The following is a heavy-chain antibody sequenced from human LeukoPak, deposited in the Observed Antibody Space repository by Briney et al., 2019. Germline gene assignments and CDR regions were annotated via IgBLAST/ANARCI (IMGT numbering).Heavy chain of an antibody. CDR2: IRDDGKEK. Sequence: GGSLRLFCASSGFIFKEPWMTWVRQAPGKGLEWLANIRDDGKEKFYADSVTGRFTISKDNRRNILYLQMSNLRPEDTAVYYCARDGVPWGEGHYWGPGTSVTVYS. J-gene: IGHJ4*02. CDR3: ARDGVPWGEGHY. V-gene: IGHV3-7*03. CDR1: GFIFKEPW. D-gene: IGHD7-27*01.